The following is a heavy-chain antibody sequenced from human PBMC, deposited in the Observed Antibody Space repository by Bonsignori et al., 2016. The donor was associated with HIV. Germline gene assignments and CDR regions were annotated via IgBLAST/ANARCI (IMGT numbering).Heavy chain of an antibody. J-gene: IGHJ4*02. Sequence: VRQAPGKGLEWMGVIFPGDSDTRYSPSFQGQVTISVDKSISTVYLQWSSLKASDTAMYYCARNGVFSDGGSYGLDLWGQGTLVTVSS. CDR2: IFPGDSDT. CDR3: ARNGVFSDGGSYGLDL. D-gene: IGHD2-15*01. V-gene: IGHV5-51*01.